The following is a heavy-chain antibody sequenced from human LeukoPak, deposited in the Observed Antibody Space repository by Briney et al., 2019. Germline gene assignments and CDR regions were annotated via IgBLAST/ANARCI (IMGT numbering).Heavy chain of an antibody. CDR3: ARHSNMGGNYFDP. Sequence: SETLPVTISVSGGSVPGYYWGWIRQTPGKGLEWIGYIYYTGRTIYNSSLKSRVTMSVDTSKNQFSLNLSSVTAADTAVYYCARHSNMGGNYFDPWGQGTLVTVSS. V-gene: IGHV4-59*08. CDR1: GGSVPGYY. J-gene: IGHJ5*02. D-gene: IGHD1-26*01. CDR2: IYYTGRT.